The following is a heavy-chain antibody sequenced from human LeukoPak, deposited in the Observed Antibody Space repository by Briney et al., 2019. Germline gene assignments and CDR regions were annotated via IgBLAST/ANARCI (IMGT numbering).Heavy chain of an antibody. J-gene: IGHJ6*02. Sequence: GGSLRLSCAASGFTFSTYAMSWVRQAPGKGLEWVSVISGSGGSTYYADSVKGRFTISRDNSKNTLYLQMNSLRAEDTAVYYCARRRLVDYYYGMDVWGQGTTVTVSS. CDR3: ARRRLVDYYYGMDV. V-gene: IGHV3-23*01. CDR2: ISGSGGST. CDR1: GFTFSTYA. D-gene: IGHD6-19*01.